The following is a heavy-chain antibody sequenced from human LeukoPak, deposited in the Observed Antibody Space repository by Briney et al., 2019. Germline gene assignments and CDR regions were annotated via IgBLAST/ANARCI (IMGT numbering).Heavy chain of an antibody. CDR3: ARDDPDDYGDIGDDY. V-gene: IGHV1-2*02. CDR1: GYTFTGYY. D-gene: IGHD4-17*01. Sequence: ASVTVSCKASGYTFTGYYMHWVRQAPGQGLEWMGWINPNSGGTNYAQKFQGRVTMTRDTSISTPYMELSRLRSDDTAVYYCARDDPDDYGDIGDDYWGQGTLVTVSS. CDR2: INPNSGGT. J-gene: IGHJ4*02.